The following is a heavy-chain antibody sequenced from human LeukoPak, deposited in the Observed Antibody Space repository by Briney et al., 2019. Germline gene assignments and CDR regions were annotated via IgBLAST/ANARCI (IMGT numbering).Heavy chain of an antibody. Sequence: GGSLRLSCAASGFTFSSYWMSWVRQAPGKGLEWVANIKQDGSEKYYVDSVKGRFTISRDNAKNSLYLQMNSLRAEDTAIYYCARAQWTAFDYYYHMDVWGKGTPVTVSS. D-gene: IGHD3/OR15-3a*01. V-gene: IGHV3-7*01. CDR3: ARAQWTAFDYYYHMDV. J-gene: IGHJ6*04. CDR1: GFTFSSYW. CDR2: IKQDGSEK.